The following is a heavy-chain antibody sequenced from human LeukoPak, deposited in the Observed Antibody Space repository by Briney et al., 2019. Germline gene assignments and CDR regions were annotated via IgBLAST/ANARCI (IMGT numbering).Heavy chain of an antibody. V-gene: IGHV3-23*01. D-gene: IGHD3-22*01. J-gene: IGHJ4*02. CDR3: ARDREDSGGFTDF. CDR2: ISGSGFSS. Sequence: GGSLRLSCAASGFIFSTYALTWVRQAPGKGLEWLSLISGSGFSSYYADSVRGRFTISRDNLENTLYLQMNSLRPEDTAVYYCARDREDSGGFTDFWGQGTLVTVSS. CDR1: GFIFSTYA.